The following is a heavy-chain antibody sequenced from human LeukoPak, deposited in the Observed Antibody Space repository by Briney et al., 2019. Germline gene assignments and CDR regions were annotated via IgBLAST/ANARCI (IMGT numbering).Heavy chain of an antibody. V-gene: IGHV3-30*02. CDR3: AKDRYGARMGWFDP. Sequence: GGSLRLSCAASGFIFSNYAMQWVRQAPGMGLEWVAFIRYDGGNTYYADSVKGRFTISRDNSKNTLYLQMDSLRAEDTAVYYCAKDRYGARMGWFDPWGQGTLVTVSS. J-gene: IGHJ5*02. D-gene: IGHD4-17*01. CDR1: GFIFSNYA. CDR2: IRYDGGNT.